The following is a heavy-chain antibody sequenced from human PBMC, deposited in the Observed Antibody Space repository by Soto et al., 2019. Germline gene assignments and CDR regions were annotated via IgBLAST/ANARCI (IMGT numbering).Heavy chain of an antibody. D-gene: IGHD3-10*01. CDR3: AXYGSGXYRYYYXDV. Sequence: GSLRLSCAASGFTFSSYGMHWVRQAPGKGMEWGAVISYHVSNKYYADSGNRRFTISRDNSKHTLYLQMNRLRAEDTAVYYCAXYGSGXYRYYYXDVWGKGTTVPVSS. CDR1: GFTFSSYG. CDR2: ISYHVSNK. J-gene: IGHJ6*03. V-gene: IGHV3-30*03.